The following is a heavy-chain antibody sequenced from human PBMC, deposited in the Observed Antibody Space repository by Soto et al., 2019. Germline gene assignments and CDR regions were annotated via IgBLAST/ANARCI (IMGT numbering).Heavy chain of an antibody. D-gene: IGHD2-2*01. J-gene: IGHJ6*02. V-gene: IGHV4-39*01. CDR3: ARGIVLVPAANGDYYGMDV. CDR2: IYYSGST. CDR1: GGSISSSSYY. Sequence: PSETLSLTCPVSGGSISSSSYYWGWIRQPPGKGLEWIGSIYYSGSTYYNPSLKSRVTISVDTSKNQFSLRLSSVTAADTAVYYCARGIVLVPAANGDYYGMDVWGQGTTVTVSS.